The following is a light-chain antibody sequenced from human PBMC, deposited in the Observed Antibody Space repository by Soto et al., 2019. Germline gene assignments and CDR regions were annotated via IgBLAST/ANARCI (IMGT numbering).Light chain of an antibody. J-gene: IGKJ1*01. CDR2: DAS. CDR3: QQYNSYPWT. V-gene: IGKV1-5*01. CDR1: QSINSW. Sequence: DIQMTQSPSALSASVGDRVTITCRASQSINSWLAWYQQKPGKAPKLLIYDASTLETGVPSRFRGSGSGTEFTLTISTLQPDDFVTYYCQQYNSYPWTFGQGTKVDIK.